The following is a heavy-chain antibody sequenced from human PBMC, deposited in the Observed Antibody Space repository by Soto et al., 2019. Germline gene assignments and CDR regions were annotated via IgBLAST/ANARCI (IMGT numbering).Heavy chain of an antibody. CDR1: GGSISSYY. D-gene: IGHD1-1*01. CDR2: IYYSGST. V-gene: IGHV4-59*01. Sequence: QVQLQESGPGLVKPSETLSLTCTVSGGSISSYYWSWIRQPPGKGLEWIGYIYYSGSTNYNPSLKSRVTISVDTSKNQFSLKLSSVTAADTAVYYCARDSGTTGTGGMFDYWGQGTLVTVSS. CDR3: ARDSGTTGTGGMFDY. J-gene: IGHJ4*02.